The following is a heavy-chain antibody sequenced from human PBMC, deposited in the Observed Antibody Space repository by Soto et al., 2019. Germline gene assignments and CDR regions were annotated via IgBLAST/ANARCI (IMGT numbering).Heavy chain of an antibody. V-gene: IGHV3-11*01. Sequence: GGSLRLSCAASGITFSDYYVSWIRQAPGKGLEWVSYISSSGSNIYYADSVKGRFTITRDNAKNSLYLQMNSLRAEDTAVYYCARGVWFGEGVYYMDVWGKGTTVTVSS. CDR1: GITFSDYY. J-gene: IGHJ6*03. CDR3: ARGVWFGEGVYYMDV. CDR2: ISSSGSNI. D-gene: IGHD3-10*01.